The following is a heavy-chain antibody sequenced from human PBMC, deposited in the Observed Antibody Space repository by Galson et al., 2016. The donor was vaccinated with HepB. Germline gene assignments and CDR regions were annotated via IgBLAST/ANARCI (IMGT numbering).Heavy chain of an antibody. CDR1: GYTFISYY. Sequence: SCKASGYTFISYYIHWVRQAPGQGLEWMGIINPSGGSKRYAQKFQGRVTMTSDTSTSTVYMELSSLMSEDTAVYYCARGMAYSSYTYSPPRDVWGQGTTVSVSS. J-gene: IGHJ6*02. D-gene: IGHD6-19*01. CDR2: INPSGGSK. CDR3: ARGMAYSSYTYSPPRDV. V-gene: IGHV1-46*01.